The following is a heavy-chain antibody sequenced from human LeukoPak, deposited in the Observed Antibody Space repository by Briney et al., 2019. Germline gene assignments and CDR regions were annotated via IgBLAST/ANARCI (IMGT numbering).Heavy chain of an antibody. D-gene: IGHD6-13*01. CDR3: ARDPGTLATYFDY. Sequence: PGGSLRLSCAASGFTVSSYYMSWVRQAPGKGLEWVAVIWYDGSKKYYADSVKGRFTISRDDSKNTLYLQMNSLRAEDTAIYYCARDPGTLATYFDYWGPGTLVTVSS. V-gene: IGHV3-33*08. J-gene: IGHJ4*02. CDR1: GFTVSSYY. CDR2: IWYDGSKK.